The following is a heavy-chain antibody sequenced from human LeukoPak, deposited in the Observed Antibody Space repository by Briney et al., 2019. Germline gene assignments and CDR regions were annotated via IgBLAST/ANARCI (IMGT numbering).Heavy chain of an antibody. J-gene: IGHJ4*02. V-gene: IGHV3-7*04. Sequence: GGSLRLSCTASGFTFSSYWMNWVRQAPGKGLEWVANIKQDGSEKYYVDSVKGRFTISRDDAKKSLYLQMNSLRAEDTAVYYCARETEMANLDYWGQGTLVTVSS. D-gene: IGHD5-24*01. CDR3: ARETEMANLDY. CDR1: GFTFSSYW. CDR2: IKQDGSEK.